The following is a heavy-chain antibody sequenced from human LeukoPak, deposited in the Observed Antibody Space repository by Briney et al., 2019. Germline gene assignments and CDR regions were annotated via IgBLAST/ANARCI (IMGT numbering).Heavy chain of an antibody. V-gene: IGHV1-18*04. J-gene: IGHJ3*02. CDR3: ARRSSDDAFDI. Sequence: GASVKVSCKASGFIFSNFGFIWVRQAPGQGFEWLGWISGANGDTYYTRRFQGRFTITPDTSTNTAYMELRSLRSDDTALYYCARRSSDDAFDIWGQETLVTVSS. CDR2: ISGANGDT. CDR1: GFIFSNFG.